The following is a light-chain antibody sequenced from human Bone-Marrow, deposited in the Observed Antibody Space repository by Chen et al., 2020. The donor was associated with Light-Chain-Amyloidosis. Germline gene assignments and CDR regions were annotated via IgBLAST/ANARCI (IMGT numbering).Light chain of an antibody. CDR1: NIGSTS. CDR3: QVWDRSSDRPV. Sequence: SYVLTQPSSVSVAPGQTATIACGGNNIGSTSVHWYQQTPGQAPLLVVYDDSDRPPGIPERLSGSNSGNTATLTISRLEAGDEADYYCQVWDRSSDRPVFGGGTKLTVL. CDR2: DDS. J-gene: IGLJ3*02. V-gene: IGLV3-21*02.